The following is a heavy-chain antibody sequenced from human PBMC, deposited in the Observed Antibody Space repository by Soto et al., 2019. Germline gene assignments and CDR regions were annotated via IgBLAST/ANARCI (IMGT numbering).Heavy chain of an antibody. CDR1: GGSISSGGYY. J-gene: IGHJ6*02. CDR2: IYYSGST. CDR3: ARGGHRIQLWDLKYGMDV. D-gene: IGHD5-18*01. V-gene: IGHV4-31*03. Sequence: SETLSLTCTVSGGSISSGGYYWSWIRQHPGKGLEWIGYIYYSGSTYYNPSLKSRVTISVDTSKNQFSLKLSSVTAADTAVYYCARGGHRIQLWDLKYGMDVWGQGTTVTVS.